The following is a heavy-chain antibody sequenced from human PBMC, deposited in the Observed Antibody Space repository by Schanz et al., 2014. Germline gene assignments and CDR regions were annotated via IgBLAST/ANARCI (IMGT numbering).Heavy chain of an antibody. CDR2: IYSGIGA. CDR1: GFTVSSNH. CDR3: ARDRGHGDLPGDI. J-gene: IGHJ3*02. D-gene: IGHD4-17*01. Sequence: EVQLVESGGGFVQPGGSLGLSCVVSGFTVSSNHMSWVRQAPGKGLEWVSVIYSGIGAYYADSVKDRFTVSRDNSKNTVYLQMNRLRAEDTAVYYCARDRGHGDLPGDIWGQGTMVTVSS. V-gene: IGHV3-66*01.